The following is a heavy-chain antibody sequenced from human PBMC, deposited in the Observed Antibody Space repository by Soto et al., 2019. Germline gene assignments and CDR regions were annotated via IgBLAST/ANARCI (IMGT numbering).Heavy chain of an antibody. J-gene: IGHJ6*02. CDR1: GFTFSSYA. CDR2: ISYDGSNK. D-gene: IGHD3-22*01. Sequence: GGSLRLSCAASGFTFSSYAMHWVRQAPGKGLEWVAVISYDGSNKYYADSVKGRFTISRDNSKNTLYLQMNSLRAEDTAVYYCARDVRHYYDSSGYYPIPGGYGMDVWRQRTTVTVSS. V-gene: IGHV3-30-3*01. CDR3: ARDVRHYYDSSGYYPIPGGYGMDV.